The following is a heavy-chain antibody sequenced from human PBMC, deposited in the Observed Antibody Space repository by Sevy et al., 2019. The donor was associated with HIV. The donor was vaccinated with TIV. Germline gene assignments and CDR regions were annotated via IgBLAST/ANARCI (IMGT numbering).Heavy chain of an antibody. CDR1: GXXXXXXG. CDR2: IXXXKXXX. V-gene: IGHV1-18*01. J-gene: IGHJ1*01. CDR3: AXXXNLXXXXXX. Sequence: ASVKVSCKXSGXXXXXXGXSXVRXAXGXGXXXMXWIXXXKXXXNYAQKLQGRVTMTADTSTTTAYMELRXLSSDDTAVXXCAXXXNLXXXXXXWGQGXLVTVSS.